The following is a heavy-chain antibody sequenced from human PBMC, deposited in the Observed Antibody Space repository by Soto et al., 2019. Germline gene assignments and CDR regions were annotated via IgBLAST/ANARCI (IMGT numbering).Heavy chain of an antibody. CDR2: ISWNSGSI. V-gene: IGHV3-9*01. CDR1: GFTFDDYA. Sequence: PGGSLRLSCAASGFTFDDYAMHWVRQAPGKGLEWVSGISWNSGSIGYADSVKGRFTISRDNAKNSLYLQMNSLRAEGTALYYCAKDKVGVTYYFDYWGQGTLVTVSS. J-gene: IGHJ4*02. D-gene: IGHD2-21*02. CDR3: AKDKVGVTYYFDY.